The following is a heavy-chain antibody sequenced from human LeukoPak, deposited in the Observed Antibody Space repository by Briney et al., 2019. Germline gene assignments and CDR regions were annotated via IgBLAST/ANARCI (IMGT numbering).Heavy chain of an antibody. Sequence: SETLSLTCAVYGGSFSGYYWSWIRQPPGKGLEWIGEINHSGSTNYNPSLKSRVTISVDTSKNQFSLKLSSVTAADTAVYYCARDPGRYYDSGGHFDYWGQGTLVTVSS. D-gene: IGHD3-22*01. CDR3: ARDPGRYYDSGGHFDY. CDR1: GGSFSGYY. J-gene: IGHJ4*02. V-gene: IGHV4-34*01. CDR2: INHSGST.